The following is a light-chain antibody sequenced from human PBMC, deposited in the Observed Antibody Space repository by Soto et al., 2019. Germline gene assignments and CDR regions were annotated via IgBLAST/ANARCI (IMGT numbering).Light chain of an antibody. CDR3: SSFTISRNTVI. V-gene: IGLV1-40*01. Sequence: QSVLTQPPSVSGAPGQRVTISCTGSSSNIGAGYDVHWYQQLPGTAPKLLIYANNNRPSGVPDRFAGSKSGNTASLTISGLQAEDEADYYCSSFTISRNTVIFGGGTQLTVL. CDR2: ANN. J-gene: IGLJ2*01. CDR1: SSNIGAGYD.